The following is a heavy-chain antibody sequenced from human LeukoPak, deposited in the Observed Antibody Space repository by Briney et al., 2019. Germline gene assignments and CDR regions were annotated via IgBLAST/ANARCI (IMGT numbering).Heavy chain of an antibody. J-gene: IGHJ4*02. V-gene: IGHV1-2*02. CDR3: ARTQDGSFDY. D-gene: IGHD5-12*01. Sequence: GASVKVPCKASGYTFTGYYMHWVRQAPGQGLEWMGWINPNSGGTNYAQKFQGRVTMTRDTSTSTVYMELSSLRSEDTAVYYCARTQDGSFDYWGQGTLVTVSS. CDR1: GYTFTGYY. CDR2: INPNSGGT.